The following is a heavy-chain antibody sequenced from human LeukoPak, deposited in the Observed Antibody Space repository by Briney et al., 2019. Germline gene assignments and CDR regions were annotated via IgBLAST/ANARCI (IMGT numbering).Heavy chain of an antibody. Sequence: GGSLRLSCAASGFTFSSYWMHWVRQAPGKGLVWVSRINTDGSTTSYADSVKGRFTISRDNAKNSLYLQMNSLRAEDTAVYYCARHRVVTAIPAYWGQGTLVTVSS. V-gene: IGHV3-74*01. CDR1: GFTFSSYW. CDR2: INTDGSTT. D-gene: IGHD2-21*02. J-gene: IGHJ4*02. CDR3: ARHRVVTAIPAY.